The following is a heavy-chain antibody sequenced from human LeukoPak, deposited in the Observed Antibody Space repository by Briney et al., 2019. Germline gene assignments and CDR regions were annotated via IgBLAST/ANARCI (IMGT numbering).Heavy chain of an antibody. CDR2: IRSKANTYAT. Sequence: GGSLRLSCAASGFTFSGSDMHWVRQASGKGLEWVGRIRSKANTYATAYAASVKGRFTISRDDSKNTAYLQMNSLKTEDTAVYYCTTLDFDFWGQGTLVTVSS. J-gene: IGHJ4*02. CDR1: GFTFSGSD. V-gene: IGHV3-73*01. CDR3: TTLDFDF.